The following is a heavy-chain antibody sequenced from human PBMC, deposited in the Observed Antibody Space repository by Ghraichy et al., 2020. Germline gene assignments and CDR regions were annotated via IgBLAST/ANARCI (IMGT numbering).Heavy chain of an antibody. CDR1: GFTFSSYS. D-gene: IGHD5-18*01. J-gene: IGHJ5*02. CDR3: ARDGVDTAMVPYNWFDP. V-gene: IGHV3-21*01. CDR2: ISSSSSYI. Sequence: GGSLRLSCAASGFTFSSYSMNWVRQAPGKGLEWVSSISSSSSYIYYADSVKGRFTISRDNAKNSLYLQMNSLRAEDTAVYYCARDGVDTAMVPYNWFDPWGQGTLVTVSS.